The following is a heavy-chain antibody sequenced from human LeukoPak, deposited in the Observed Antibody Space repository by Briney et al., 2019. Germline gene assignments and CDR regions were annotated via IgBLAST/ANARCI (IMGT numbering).Heavy chain of an antibody. CDR3: AKDLVRLNYYYYYMDV. J-gene: IGHJ6*03. D-gene: IGHD3-10*01. CDR2: ISGSGSTI. CDR1: GFTFSSYE. Sequence: QSGGSLRLSCAASGFTFSSYEMNWVRQAPGKGLEWVSYISGSGSTIYYADSVKGRFTISRDNSKNTLYLQMNSLRAEDTAVYYCAKDLVRLNYYYYYMDVWGKGTTVTISS. V-gene: IGHV3-48*03.